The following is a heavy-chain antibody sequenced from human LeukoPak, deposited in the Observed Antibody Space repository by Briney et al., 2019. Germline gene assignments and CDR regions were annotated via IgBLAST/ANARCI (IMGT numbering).Heavy chain of an antibody. Sequence: ASVKVSCKASGYTFTGYYMYWVRQAPGQGLECLGRINPNGGGTNYAQKLQGRVTMTRDTSISTAYMELSRLRSDDTAVYYCARGLYGDQNWFDPWGQGTLVTVSS. CDR1: GYTFTGYY. J-gene: IGHJ5*02. V-gene: IGHV1-2*06. CDR3: ARGLYGDQNWFDP. D-gene: IGHD4-17*01. CDR2: INPNGGGT.